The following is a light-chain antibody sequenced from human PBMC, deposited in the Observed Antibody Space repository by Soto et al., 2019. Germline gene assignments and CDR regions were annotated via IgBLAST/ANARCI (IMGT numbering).Light chain of an antibody. V-gene: IGKV3-11*01. CDR2: DAS. Sequence: EIVLTQSPATLSLSPGERATLSCRASQSISSYLAWYQQKRGQAPRLLIYDASNRATGIPARFSGSGSGTDFTLTISSLETEDFAVYYCQLYGISPHFGQGTRLEN. CDR3: QLYGISPH. J-gene: IGKJ5*01. CDR1: QSISSY.